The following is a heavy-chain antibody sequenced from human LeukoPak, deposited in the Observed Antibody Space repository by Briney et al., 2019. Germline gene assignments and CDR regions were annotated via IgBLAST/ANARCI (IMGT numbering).Heavy chain of an antibody. D-gene: IGHD6-19*01. CDR3: AREGIAVAGDFDY. Sequence: GGSLRLSCAASGFTFSSYSMNWVRQAPGKGLEWVSYISSSSSTIYYADSVKGRFTISRDNAKNTLYLQMNSLRAEDTAVYYCAREGIAVAGDFDYWGQGTLVTVSS. J-gene: IGHJ4*02. CDR1: GFTFSSYS. CDR2: ISSSSSTI. V-gene: IGHV3-48*04.